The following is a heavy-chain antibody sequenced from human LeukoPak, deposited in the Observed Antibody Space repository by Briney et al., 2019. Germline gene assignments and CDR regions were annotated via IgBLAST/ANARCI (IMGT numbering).Heavy chain of an antibody. CDR2: VTGGGDTT. J-gene: IGHJ4*02. CDR1: GFTFSSYG. CDR3: ARMQGYFDY. V-gene: IGHV3-23*01. Sequence: PGGSLRLSCAASGFTFSSYGMSWVRQAPGKGLEWVSAVTGGGDTTYYADSVRGRFTISRDNSKSTLYLQMNSLRAEDTAVYYCARMQGYFDYWGQGTLVTVSS.